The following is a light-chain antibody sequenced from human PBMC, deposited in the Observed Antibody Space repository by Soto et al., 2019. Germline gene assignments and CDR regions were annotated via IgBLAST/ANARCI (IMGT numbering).Light chain of an antibody. Sequence: SYELTQPPSVSVAPGKTARITCGGNNIGSKSVHWYQQKPGQAPVLVIYYDSDRPSGIPERFSGSNSENTATLTISRVEAGDEADYYCQVWDSSSDRVFGGGTKLTVL. CDR2: YDS. J-gene: IGLJ3*02. CDR1: NIGSKS. V-gene: IGLV3-21*04. CDR3: QVWDSSSDRV.